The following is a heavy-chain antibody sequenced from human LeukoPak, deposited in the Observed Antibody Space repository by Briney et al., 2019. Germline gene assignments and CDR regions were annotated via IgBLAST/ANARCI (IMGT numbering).Heavy chain of an antibody. V-gene: IGHV4-34*01. CDR2: IHHSGST. J-gene: IGHJ4*02. Sequence: SETLSLTCAVYGGSFSGYYWSWIRQPPGKGLEWIGEIHHSGSTNYNPSLKNRVTISVDMYKNQFSLKLISVTAADAAVYFCARRRWGYGSGSYDFWGQGTLVTVSS. CDR1: GGSFSGYY. D-gene: IGHD3-10*01. CDR3: ARRRWGYGSGSYDF.